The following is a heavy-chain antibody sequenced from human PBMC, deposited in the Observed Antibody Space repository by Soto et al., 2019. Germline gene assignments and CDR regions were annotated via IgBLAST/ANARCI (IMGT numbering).Heavy chain of an antibody. J-gene: IGHJ4*02. D-gene: IGHD3-22*01. CDR1: GGTFSSYA. Sequence: QVQLVQSGAEVKKPGSSVKVSCKASGGTFSSYAISWVRQAPGQGLEWMGGIIPIFGTANYAQKFQGRVTITADESTSTAYMELRSLRSEDTAVYYCASPDYYDSSGYYYGFDYWGQGTLVTVSS. CDR2: IIPIFGTA. V-gene: IGHV1-69*01. CDR3: ASPDYYDSSGYYYGFDY.